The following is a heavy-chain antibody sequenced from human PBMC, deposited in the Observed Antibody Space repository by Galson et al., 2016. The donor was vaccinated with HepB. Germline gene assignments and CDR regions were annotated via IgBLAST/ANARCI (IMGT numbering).Heavy chain of an antibody. V-gene: IGHV3-33*06. Sequence: SLRLSCAASTFTFSCCGMHWVRQAPGKGLEWVAVIWPDASNEKYADAVKGRFTISRDNSKNTVYLQMNNLRVEDTAVYYRAKEGHYGGHFYMDVWGKGTTVTVSS. CDR1: TFTFSCCG. D-gene: IGHD4-17*01. J-gene: IGHJ6*03. CDR2: IWPDASNE. CDR3: AKEGHYGGHFYMDV.